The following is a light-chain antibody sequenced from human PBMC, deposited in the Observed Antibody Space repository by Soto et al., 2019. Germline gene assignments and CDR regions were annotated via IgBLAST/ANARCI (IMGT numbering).Light chain of an antibody. CDR3: QSYDSSLSGWV. CDR1: TSNIGAGYD. Sequence: QSVLTQAPSVSGAPGQRVTISCTGSTSNIGAGYDVHWYQQLPGTAPKVLIYANSNRPSGVPDRFSGSKSGTSASLAITGLQAEDEADYYCQSYDSSLSGWVFGGGTNLTVL. J-gene: IGLJ3*02. CDR2: ANS. V-gene: IGLV1-40*01.